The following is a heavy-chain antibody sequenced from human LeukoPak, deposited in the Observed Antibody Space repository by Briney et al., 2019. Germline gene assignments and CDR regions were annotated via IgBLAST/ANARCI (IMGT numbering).Heavy chain of an antibody. Sequence: PSETLSLTCTVSGDSISRSRYYWAWIRQPPGKGLEWIGGVYYSGSTYYNPSLKSRVTISVDTSKNQYSLKLSSVTAADTAVYYCARQYSSGWGYWGQGTLVTVSS. CDR3: ARQYSSGWGY. CDR2: VYYSGST. D-gene: IGHD6-19*01. CDR1: GDSISRSRYY. V-gene: IGHV4-39*01. J-gene: IGHJ4*02.